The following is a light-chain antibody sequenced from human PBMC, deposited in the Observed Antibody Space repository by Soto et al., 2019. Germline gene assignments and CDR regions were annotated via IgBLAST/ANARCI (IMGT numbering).Light chain of an antibody. CDR2: GNS. V-gene: IGLV1-40*01. J-gene: IGLJ1*01. CDR3: QSYDSSLSAHYV. Sequence: QSVLTQPPSVSGAPGQRVTISCTGSSSNIGAGYDVHWYQQLPGTAPKLLIYGNSNRPSGVPDRFSGSKSGTSASLAITGLQAEDGADYYCQSYDSSLSAHYVFGTGTKVTVL. CDR1: SSNIGAGYD.